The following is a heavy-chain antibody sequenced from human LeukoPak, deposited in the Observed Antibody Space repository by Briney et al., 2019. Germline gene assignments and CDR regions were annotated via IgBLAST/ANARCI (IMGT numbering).Heavy chain of an antibody. D-gene: IGHD3-22*01. CDR2: IYYSGST. Sequence: SETLSLTCAVSGGSISSYYWSWIRQPPGKGLEWIGYIYYSGSTNYNPSLKSRVTISVDTSKNQFSLKLSSVTAADTAVYYCARDGRYYDSSGYYPLFDYWGQGTLVTVSS. V-gene: IGHV4-59*01. CDR3: ARDGRYYDSSGYYPLFDY. J-gene: IGHJ4*02. CDR1: GGSISSYY.